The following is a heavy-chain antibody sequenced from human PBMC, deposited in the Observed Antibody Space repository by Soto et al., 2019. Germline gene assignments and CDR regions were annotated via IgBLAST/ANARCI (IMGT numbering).Heavy chain of an antibody. CDR2: IIPNFGTP. V-gene: IGHV1-69*18. CDR3: ARDGRSSSYDF. D-gene: IGHD6-13*01. CDR1: GGTFSTYG. Sequence: QVQLVQSGAEVKKPGSSVKVSCKSSGGTFSTYGINWVRQAPGQGLEWMGMIIPNFGTPTYAQKFRGRVSITADDSTSTAYMELSSLTSDDTAFYYCARDGRSSSYDFWGQGTLVTVSS. J-gene: IGHJ4*02.